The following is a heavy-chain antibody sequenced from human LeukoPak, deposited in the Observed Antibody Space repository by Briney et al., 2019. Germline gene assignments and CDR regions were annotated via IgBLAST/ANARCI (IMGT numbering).Heavy chain of an antibody. D-gene: IGHD2-15*01. J-gene: IGHJ6*02. CDR3: SGYCNGGSCYSLPPRYYYGMDV. CDR1: GFTFITYA. CDR2: VSVVGGTT. V-gene: IGHV3-23*01. Sequence: PGGSLRLSCAAYGFTFITYAMSWVRQAPGKGLGWVSAVSVVGGTTYYADSVKGRFTISRDNSKNTLYLQMSSLRAEDTAVYYCSGYCNGGSCYSLPPRYYYGMDVWGQRTTVTVSS.